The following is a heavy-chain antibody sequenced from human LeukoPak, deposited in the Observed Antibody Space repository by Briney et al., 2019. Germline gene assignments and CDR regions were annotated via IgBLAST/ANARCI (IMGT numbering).Heavy chain of an antibody. CDR1: GGSISSYY. J-gene: IGHJ4*02. CDR2: INHSGST. CDR3: ARRAAYDYVSGRYRFTPGYFDY. Sequence: SETLSLTCTVSGGSISSYYWSWIRQPPGKGLEWIGEINHSGSTNYNPSLKSRVTISVDTSKNQFSQKLSSVTAADTAVYYCARRAAYDYVSGRYRFTPGYFDYWGQGTLVTASS. D-gene: IGHD3-16*02. V-gene: IGHV4-34*01.